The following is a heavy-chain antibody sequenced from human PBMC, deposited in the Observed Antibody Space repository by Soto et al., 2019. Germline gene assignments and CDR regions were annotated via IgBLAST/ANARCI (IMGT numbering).Heavy chain of an antibody. D-gene: IGHD2-2*01. CDR3: AKDDVVVPAATGVYYYYGMDV. CDR1: GFTFSSYG. CDR2: IWYDGNNK. V-gene: IGHV3-33*06. Sequence: HPGGSLRLSCAASGFTFSSYGMHWVRQAPGKGLEWVAVIWYDGNNKYYADSVKGRFTISRDNSNNTLYVQMTSLRAEDTAVYYCAKDDVVVPAATGVYYYYGMDVWGQGTTVTVSS. J-gene: IGHJ6*02.